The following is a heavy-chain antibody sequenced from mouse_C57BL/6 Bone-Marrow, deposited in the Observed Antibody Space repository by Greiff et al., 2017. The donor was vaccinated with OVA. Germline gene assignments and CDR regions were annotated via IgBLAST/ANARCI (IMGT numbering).Heavy chain of an antibody. D-gene: IGHD2-4*01. CDR3: AREGYYDYDGGY. CDR1: GFTFSSYA. Sequence: EVKLMESGGGLVKPGGSLKLSCAASGFTFSSYAMYWVRQTPGKRLEWVATISAGGSYTYYPDNVKGRSTLSRDNAKNNLYLQMSQLKSEDTAMYYCAREGYYDYDGGYWGQGTTLTVSS. CDR2: ISAGGSYT. V-gene: IGHV5-4*01. J-gene: IGHJ2*01.